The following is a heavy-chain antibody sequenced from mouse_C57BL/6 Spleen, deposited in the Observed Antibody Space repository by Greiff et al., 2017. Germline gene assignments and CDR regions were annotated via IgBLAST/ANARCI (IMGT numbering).Heavy chain of an antibody. J-gene: IGHJ4*01. D-gene: IGHD2-4*01. V-gene: IGHV5-12*01. CDR3: ARHGYYDPYYAMDY. Sequence: DVQLQESGGGLVQPGGSLKLSCAASGFTFSDYYMYWVRQTPEKRLEWVAYISNGGGSTYYPDTVKGRFTISRDNAKNTLYLQMSRLKSEDTAMYYCARHGYYDPYYAMDYWGQGTSVTVSS. CDR2: ISNGGGST. CDR1: GFTFSDYY.